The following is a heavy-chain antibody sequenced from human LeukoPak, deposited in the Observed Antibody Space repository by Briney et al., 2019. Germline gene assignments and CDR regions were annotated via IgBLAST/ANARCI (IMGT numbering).Heavy chain of an antibody. D-gene: IGHD5-18*01. J-gene: IGHJ3*02. CDR2: ISYDGSNK. CDR1: GFTFSSYG. V-gene: IGHV3-30*03. Sequence: GGSLRLSCAASGFTFSSYGMHWVRQAPGKGLEWVAVISYDGSNKYYADSVKGRFTISRDNSKNTLYLQMNSLRAEDTAVYYCASGYDHDAFDIWGQGTMVTVSS. CDR3: ASGYDHDAFDI.